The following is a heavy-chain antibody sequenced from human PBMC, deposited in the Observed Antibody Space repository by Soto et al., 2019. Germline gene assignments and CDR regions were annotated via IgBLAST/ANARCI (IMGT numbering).Heavy chain of an antibody. D-gene: IGHD5-12*01. J-gene: IGHJ6*02. CDR1: GYSFTSYW. V-gene: IGHV5-51*01. CDR3: ARLRDGYNFLYYYGMDV. Sequence: GESLKISCQGSGYSFTSYWIGWVRQMPGKGLEWLGIIYPGDSDTRYSPSFQGQVTISADKSISTAYLQWSSLKASDTAMYYCARLRDGYNFLYYYGMDVWGHGTTVTVSS. CDR2: IYPGDSDT.